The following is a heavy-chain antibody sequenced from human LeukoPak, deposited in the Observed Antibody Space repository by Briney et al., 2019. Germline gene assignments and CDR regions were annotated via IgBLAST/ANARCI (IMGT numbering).Heavy chain of an antibody. D-gene: IGHD2-21*02. CDR3: AKLTGSNCYLPVDY. J-gene: IGHJ4*02. V-gene: IGHV3-23*01. CDR2: ISGSSDNT. Sequence: HPGGSLRLSCAASGFTFASYAMNWVRQAPGKGLEWVSAISGSSDNTYYAGSVKGRFTISRDNSKNTLYLQMNSLRAEDAAVYHCAKLTGSNCYLPVDYWGQGALVTVSS. CDR1: GFTFASYA.